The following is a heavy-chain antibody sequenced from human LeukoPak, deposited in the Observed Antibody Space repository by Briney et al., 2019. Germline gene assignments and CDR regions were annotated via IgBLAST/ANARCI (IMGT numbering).Heavy chain of an antibody. Sequence: SETLSLTCTVSGGSISSYYWSWIRQPPGKGLEWIGYIYYSGSTNYNPSLKSRVTISVDTSKNQFSLKLSSVTAADTAVYYCAGDDYGDYVRAFDIWGQGTMVTVS. V-gene: IGHV4-59*01. CDR3: AGDDYGDYVRAFDI. J-gene: IGHJ3*02. D-gene: IGHD4-17*01. CDR2: IYYSGST. CDR1: GGSISSYY.